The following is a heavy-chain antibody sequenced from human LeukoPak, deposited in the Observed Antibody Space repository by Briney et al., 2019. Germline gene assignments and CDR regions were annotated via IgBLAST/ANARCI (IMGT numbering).Heavy chain of an antibody. CDR1: GYTFTSYG. D-gene: IGHD1-26*01. J-gene: IGHJ4*02. CDR2: ISAYNGNT. CDR3: AREGYLYGGSYSTPDY. Sequence: ASVKVSCKASGYTFTSYGISWVRQAPGQGLEWMGWISAYNGNTNYAQKLQGRVTMTTDTSTSTAYMELRSLRSDDTAVYCCAREGYLYGGSYSTPDYWGQGTLVTVSS. V-gene: IGHV1-18*01.